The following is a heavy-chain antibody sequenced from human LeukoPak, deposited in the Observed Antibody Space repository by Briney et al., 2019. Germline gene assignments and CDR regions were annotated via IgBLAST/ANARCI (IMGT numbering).Heavy chain of an antibody. Sequence: GGSLRLSCAASGSTFSSYSMNWVRQAPGKGLEWVSSISSSSSYIYYADSVKGRFTISRDNAKNSLYLQMNSLRAEDTAVYYCASGGSHSSSWYGFGWFDPWGQGTLVTVSS. D-gene: IGHD6-13*01. CDR3: ASGGSHSSSWYGFGWFDP. V-gene: IGHV3-21*01. J-gene: IGHJ5*02. CDR2: ISSSSSYI. CDR1: GSTFSSYS.